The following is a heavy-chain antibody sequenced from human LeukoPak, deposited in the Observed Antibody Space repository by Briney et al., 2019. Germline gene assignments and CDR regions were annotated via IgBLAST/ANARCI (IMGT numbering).Heavy chain of an antibody. Sequence: SETLSLTCSVSGYSISSGYYWGWIRQPPGKGLEWIGSIYHSGNTYYNPSLKSRVTISVDTSKNQFSLRLSSMTAADTAVYYCARQGSGSPGTSYYYYYMAVWGKGTTVTISS. CDR1: GYSISSGYY. J-gene: IGHJ6*03. V-gene: IGHV4-38-2*02. CDR3: ARQGSGSPGTSYYYYYMAV. CDR2: IYHSGNT. D-gene: IGHD3-10*01.